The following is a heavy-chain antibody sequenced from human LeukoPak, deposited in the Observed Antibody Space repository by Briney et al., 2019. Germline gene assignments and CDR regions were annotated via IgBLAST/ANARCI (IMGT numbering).Heavy chain of an antibody. CDR1: GLTYNRDW. CDR3: ARLILWETSNAFDI. Sequence: GGSLRLSCISSGLTYNRDWMGWLRQAPGKGLEWLAHIKPDESRIFYADSVKGRLAISRDNAKNSVYLQMDSLRAEDTAVYFCARLILWETSNAFDIWGQGTMVTVSS. J-gene: IGHJ3*02. V-gene: IGHV3-7*03. CDR2: IKPDESRI. D-gene: IGHD1-26*01.